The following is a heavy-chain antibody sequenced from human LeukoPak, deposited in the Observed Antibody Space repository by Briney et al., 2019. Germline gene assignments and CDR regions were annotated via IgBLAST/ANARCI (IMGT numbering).Heavy chain of an antibody. CDR3: ASYSYYYDSSGYFDY. Sequence: SETLSLTCTVSGGSISSYYWSWIRQPPGKGLEWIGYIYYSGSTNNNPSLKSRVTISVDTSKNQFSLKLSSVTAADTAVYYCASYSYYYDSSGYFDYWGQGTLVTVSS. J-gene: IGHJ4*02. CDR1: GGSISSYY. CDR2: IYYSGST. D-gene: IGHD3-22*01. V-gene: IGHV4-59*01.